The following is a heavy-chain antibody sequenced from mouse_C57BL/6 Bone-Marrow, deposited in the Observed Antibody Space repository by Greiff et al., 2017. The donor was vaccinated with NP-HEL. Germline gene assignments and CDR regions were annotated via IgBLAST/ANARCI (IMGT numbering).Heavy chain of an antibody. Sequence: QVQLKQSGAELAMPGASVKLSCKASGYTFTSYGISWVKQRTGQGLEWIGEIYPRSGNTYYNEKFKGKATLTADKSSSTAYMELRSLTSEDSAVYFCARRAFTTVDYYYAMDYWGQGTSVTVSS. J-gene: IGHJ4*01. D-gene: IGHD1-1*01. V-gene: IGHV1-81*01. CDR3: ARRAFTTVDYYYAMDY. CDR1: GYTFTSYG. CDR2: IYPRSGNT.